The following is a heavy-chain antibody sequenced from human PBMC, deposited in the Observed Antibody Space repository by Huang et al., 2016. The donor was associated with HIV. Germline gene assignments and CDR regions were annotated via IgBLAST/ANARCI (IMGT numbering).Heavy chain of an antibody. D-gene: IGHD2-8*02. Sequence: QVHLVESGGGVVQPGGSLRLSCAASGFTFSNFGMHWVRQAPGKGLVWVGFILHDGRNKFYADAMTGIFTISRDNTQDTLFLEMKTVKSEDTAIYYCAKDEKFFCSGGSCFSSNIDYWGQGTLVTVSS. CDR1: GFTFSNFG. CDR3: AKDEKFFCSGGSCFSSNIDY. J-gene: IGHJ4*02. CDR2: ILHDGRNK. V-gene: IGHV3-30*02.